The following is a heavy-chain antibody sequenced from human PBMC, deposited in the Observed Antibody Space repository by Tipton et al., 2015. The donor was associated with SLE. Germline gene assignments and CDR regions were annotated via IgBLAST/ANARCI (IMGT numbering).Heavy chain of an antibody. CDR3: AKGVGDLGPFDI. J-gene: IGHJ3*02. D-gene: IGHD2-21*02. V-gene: IGHV3-30*02. CDR1: GFTFSSYG. Sequence: SLRLSCAASGFTFSSYGMHWVRQAPGKGLEWVAFIRYDGSNKYYADSVKGRFTIPRDNSKNTLYLQMNSLRAEDTAVYYCAKGVGDLGPFDIWGQGTMVTVSS. CDR2: IRYDGSNK.